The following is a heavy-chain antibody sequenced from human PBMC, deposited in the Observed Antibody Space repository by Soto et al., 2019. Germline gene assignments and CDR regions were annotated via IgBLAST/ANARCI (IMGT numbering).Heavy chain of an antibody. V-gene: IGHV4-59*02. D-gene: IGHD3-22*01. J-gene: IGHJ5*02. CDR3: ARSYYDSTGFAVDP. CDR2: MYFGGSC. Sequence: QMQLQASGPGLVKPSETLSLTCNVSGASVSNGYWSWIRQPPGKALEWIGFMYFGGSCKYNPSLTIRATISVETSKNQFSIKLTSVTASDTAVYYCARSYYDSTGFAVDPCGQGTLVSVSS. CDR1: GASVSNGY.